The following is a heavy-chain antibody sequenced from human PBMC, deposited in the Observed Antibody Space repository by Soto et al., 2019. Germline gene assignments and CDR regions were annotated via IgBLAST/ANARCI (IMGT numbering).Heavy chain of an antibody. CDR1: GGSISSYY. Sequence: SETLSLTCTVSGGSISSYYWSWIRQPPGKGLEWIGYIYYSGSTNYNPSLKSRVTISADTSKNQFSLKLTSVTAADTAVYYCARGSTTEKVDSWGQGTLVTVSS. V-gene: IGHV4-59*08. CDR2: IYYSGST. J-gene: IGHJ4*02. D-gene: IGHD4-17*01. CDR3: ARGSTTEKVDS.